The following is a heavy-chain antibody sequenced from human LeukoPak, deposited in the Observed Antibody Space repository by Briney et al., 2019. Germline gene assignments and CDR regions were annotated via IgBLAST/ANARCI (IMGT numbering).Heavy chain of an antibody. CDR3: ARGGSTLDGSRTSGWFDR. CDR1: GGSISIGSYS. D-gene: IGHD3/OR15-3a*01. CDR2: IFHGGSA. Sequence: SQPQSLTCAVPGGSISIGSYSWSSIRQPPGKGLEWLGSIFHGGSAYYNPSLKTRVAISIDKSISQLSMNMYSVTAADTAVYFWARGGSTLDGSRTSGWFDRSGEGTLVTVSS. V-gene: IGHV4-30-2*01. J-gene: IGHJ5*02.